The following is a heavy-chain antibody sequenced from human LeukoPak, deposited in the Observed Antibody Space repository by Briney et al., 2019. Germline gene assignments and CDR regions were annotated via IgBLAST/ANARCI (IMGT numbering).Heavy chain of an antibody. Sequence: GGSLRLSCAASGFTFSSYGMSWVRQAPGKGLEWVSAISGSGGSTYYADSVKGRFTISRDNSKNTLYLQMNSLRAEDTAVYYCARDKSPFSGPGELSAFDIWGQGTMVTVSS. J-gene: IGHJ3*02. CDR1: GFTFSSYG. CDR2: ISGSGGST. V-gene: IGHV3-23*01. D-gene: IGHD6-19*01. CDR3: ARDKSPFSGPGELSAFDI.